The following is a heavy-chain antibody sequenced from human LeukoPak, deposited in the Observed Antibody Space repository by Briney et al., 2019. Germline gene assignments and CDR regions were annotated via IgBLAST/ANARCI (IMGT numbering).Heavy chain of an antibody. CDR3: AREEWAFDY. V-gene: IGHV3-48*03. CDR2: ISGSGNTM. CDR1: GFTFSSYE. J-gene: IGHJ4*02. Sequence: GGSLTLSCAASGFTFSSYEMNWVRQAAGKGLEWVSYISGSGNTMYYADSVKGRFTISRDNAKNSLYLQMSSLRAEDTAVYYCAREEWAFDYWGQGTLVTVSS. D-gene: IGHD2-8*01.